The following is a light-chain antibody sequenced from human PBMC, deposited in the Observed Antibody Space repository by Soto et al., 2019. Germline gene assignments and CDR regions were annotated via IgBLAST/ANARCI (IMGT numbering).Light chain of an antibody. V-gene: IGKV3D-20*01. CDR1: QRVSNNF. CDR2: DTT. CDR3: QQYGSIPWT. J-gene: IGKJ1*01. Sequence: VVLTQFPGTLSLSPGETAALSCGASQRVSNNFLGWYQQKPGLPPRLLIYDTTSRANDIPERFSGRGSGTHFTLTLRRLEPVYFAVYYCQQYGSIPWTFGRGTRVEMK.